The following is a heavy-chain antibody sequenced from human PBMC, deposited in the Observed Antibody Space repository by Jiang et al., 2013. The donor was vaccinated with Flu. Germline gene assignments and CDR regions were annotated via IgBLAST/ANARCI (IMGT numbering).Heavy chain of an antibody. CDR1: GYSFFNYW. CDR2: IDPTDSYT. V-gene: IGHV5-10-1*01. J-gene: IGHJ4*02. D-gene: IGHD6-13*01. Sequence: GESLRISCQGSGYSFFNYWINWVRQVPGKGLEWVGRIDPTDSYTNYSPSFQGHVTISVDPSISTAYLQWTSLRASDTAIYYCARYAALAKEASDYWGQGTLVTVSS. CDR3: ARYAALAKEASDY.